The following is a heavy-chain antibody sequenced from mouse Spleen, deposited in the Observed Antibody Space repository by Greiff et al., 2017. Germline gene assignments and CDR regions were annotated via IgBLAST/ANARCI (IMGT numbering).Heavy chain of an antibody. CDR2: IYPRSGNT. V-gene: IGHV1-81*01. CDR1: GYTFTSYG. Sequence: QVHVKQSGAELARPGASVKLSCKASGYTFTSYGISWVKQRTGQGLEWIGEIYPRSGNTYYNEKFKGKATLTADKSSSTAYMELRSLTSEDSAVCFCARKEANYYGYGYWGQGTTLTVSS. CDR3: ARKEANYYGYGY. J-gene: IGHJ2*01. D-gene: IGHD1-2*01.